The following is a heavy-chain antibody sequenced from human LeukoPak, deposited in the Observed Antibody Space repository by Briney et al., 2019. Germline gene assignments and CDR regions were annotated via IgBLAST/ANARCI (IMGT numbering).Heavy chain of an antibody. CDR3: AKLGGHPLHNYYVGV. V-gene: IGHV3-23*01. D-gene: IGHD3-16*01. CDR2: IFDSGYST. J-gene: IGHJ6*03. CDR1: GFTFSSYA. Sequence: GGSLRLSCAASGFTFSSYAMSWVRQAPGKGLEWVSGIFDSGYSTYYANSVKGRFTISRDNSNNTLYLQMNSLRAEDTAVYYCAKLGGHPLHNYYVGVWGKGTTVGVSS.